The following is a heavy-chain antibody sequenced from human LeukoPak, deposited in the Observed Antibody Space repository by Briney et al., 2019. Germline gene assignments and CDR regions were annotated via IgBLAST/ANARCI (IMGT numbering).Heavy chain of an antibody. CDR1: GFTFSSYW. CDR2: INSVGSST. J-gene: IGHJ4*02. CDR3: ARPLSGYSSSLGF. V-gene: IGHV3-74*01. D-gene: IGHD6-6*01. Sequence: GGSLRLSCAASGFTFSSYWMHWVRQAPAKGLVWVSRINSVGSSTSYADSVKGRFTISRDNAKKTLYPQMNSLRAQDTALYYCARPLSGYSSSLGFWGQGTLVSVSS.